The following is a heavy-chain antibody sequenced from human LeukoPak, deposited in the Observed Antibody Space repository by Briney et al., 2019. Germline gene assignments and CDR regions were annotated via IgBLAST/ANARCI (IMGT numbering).Heavy chain of an antibody. V-gene: IGHV4-38-2*02. Sequence: SETLSLTCTVSGYSISSDYYWDWIRQPPGKGLEYIGSIYHTGSTHYKPPLKSRLTISVDTSKNQFSLKLSSVTAADTAVYYCARDDWGGVGLDYWGQGTLVTVSS. CDR2: IYHTGST. CDR1: GYSISSDYY. D-gene: IGHD3-16*01. CDR3: ARDDWGGVGLDY. J-gene: IGHJ4*02.